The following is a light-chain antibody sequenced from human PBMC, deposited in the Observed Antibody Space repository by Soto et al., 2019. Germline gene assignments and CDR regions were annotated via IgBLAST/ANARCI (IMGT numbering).Light chain of an antibody. CDR3: SSYTSSSTLGV. V-gene: IGLV2-14*01. CDR1: SSDVGGYNY. CDR2: DVS. J-gene: IGLJ2*01. Sequence: QSALTQPASVSGSPGQSITISCTGTSSDVGGYNYVSWYQQHPGKAPKLMIYDVSNRPSWVSNRFSGSKSGNTASLTISGLQAEDGADYYCSSYTSSSTLGVFGGGTKLTVL.